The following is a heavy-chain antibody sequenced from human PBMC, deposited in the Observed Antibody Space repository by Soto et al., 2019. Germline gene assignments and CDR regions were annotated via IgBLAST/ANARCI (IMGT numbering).Heavy chain of an antibody. J-gene: IGHJ1*01. CDR3: ARDRWHYDSSGHTKYLQY. CDR2: ISTYSDDT. Sequence: ASVKVSCTASGYSFTSYGISWVRQAPGQGLEWMGWISTYSDDTNYAQKLQDRVTMTTDTSTSTAYMELRSLRSDDTAVYYCARDRWHYDSSGHTKYLQYWGQGTLVTVSS. V-gene: IGHV1-18*01. D-gene: IGHD3-22*01. CDR1: GYSFTSYG.